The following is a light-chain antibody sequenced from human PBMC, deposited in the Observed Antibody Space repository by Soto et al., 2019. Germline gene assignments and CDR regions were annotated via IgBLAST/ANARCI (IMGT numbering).Light chain of an antibody. Sequence: DIVMTQWPDSLAVSLGERATINCKSSLSLFWRSNYKNYLAWYQHKPGHPPKLLIYWASARASGVPDRFSGSGSGTDFTLTICSLQPEDVAVYYCQQYYTTPLTFAGGTKVEIK. CDR3: QQYYTTPLT. V-gene: IGKV4-1*01. CDR1: LSLFWRSNYKNY. J-gene: IGKJ4*01. CDR2: WAS.